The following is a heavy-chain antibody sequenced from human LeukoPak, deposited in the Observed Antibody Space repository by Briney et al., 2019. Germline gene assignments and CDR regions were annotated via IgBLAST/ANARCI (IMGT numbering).Heavy chain of an antibody. CDR1: GFTFSTYA. V-gene: IGHV3-23*01. Sequence: QSGGSLRLSCAASGFTFSTYAMSWVRQAPGKGLEWVSAISGSGGSTYYADSVRGRFTVSRDNSKNTLYLQMNSLRADDTAVYYCAKDGPRITMIRGRGYFDYWGQGTLVTVSS. J-gene: IGHJ4*02. D-gene: IGHD3-10*01. CDR3: AKDGPRITMIRGRGYFDY. CDR2: ISGSGGST.